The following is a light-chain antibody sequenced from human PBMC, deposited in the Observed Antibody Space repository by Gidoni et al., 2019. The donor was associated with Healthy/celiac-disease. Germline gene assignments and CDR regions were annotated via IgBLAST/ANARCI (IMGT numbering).Light chain of an antibody. Sequence: DIQLTQSPSSLSASVGDRVTITCQASQDISNYLNWYQQKQGKAPTLLIYDASNLETGGPSRFSGSGSGTDFTFTISSLQPEDIATYYCQQYDNHPMCSFGQGTKLEIK. V-gene: IGKV1-33*01. CDR3: QQYDNHPMCS. J-gene: IGKJ2*04. CDR1: QDISNY. CDR2: DAS.